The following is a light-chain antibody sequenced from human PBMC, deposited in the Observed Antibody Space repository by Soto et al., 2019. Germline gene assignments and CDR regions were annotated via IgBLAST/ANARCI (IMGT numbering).Light chain of an antibody. CDR1: SSDVGGYNY. CDR3: SSYAGSSNV. CDR2: EVN. Sequence: QSALTQPPSASGSPGQSVAISCTGTSSDVGGYNYVSWYQQHPGKAPKLMIYEVNKRPPGVPDRFSGSKSGNTASLTVSGLQAEDEADYYCSSYAGSSNVFGTGTKVT. V-gene: IGLV2-8*01. J-gene: IGLJ1*01.